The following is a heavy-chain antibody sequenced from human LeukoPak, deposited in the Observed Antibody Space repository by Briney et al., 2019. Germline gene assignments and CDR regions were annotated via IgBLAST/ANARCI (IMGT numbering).Heavy chain of an antibody. J-gene: IGHJ4*02. D-gene: IGHD6-13*01. CDR1: GGSISSYY. CDR3: ARGMYSSSWIPGDY. V-gene: IGHV4-59*08. Sequence: SETLSLTCTVSGGSISSYYWSWIRQPPGKGLEWIGYISYIGSTNYNPSLKGRLTISVDTSKNQFSLMLSSVTAADTAVYYCARGMYSSSWIPGDYWGQGTLVTVSS. CDR2: ISYIGST.